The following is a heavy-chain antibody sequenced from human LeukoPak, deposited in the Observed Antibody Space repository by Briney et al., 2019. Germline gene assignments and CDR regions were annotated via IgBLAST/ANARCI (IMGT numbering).Heavy chain of an antibody. CDR1: GGSFSGYY. V-gene: IGHV4-34*01. CDR2: INHSGST. Sequence: SEALSLTCAVYGGSFSGYYWSWIRQPPGKGLEWIGEINHSGSTNYNPSLKSRVTISVDTSKNQFSLKLSSVTAADTAVYYCARRLGSGYYYFDYWGQGTPVTVSS. D-gene: IGHD3-22*01. J-gene: IGHJ4*02. CDR3: ARRLGSGYYYFDY.